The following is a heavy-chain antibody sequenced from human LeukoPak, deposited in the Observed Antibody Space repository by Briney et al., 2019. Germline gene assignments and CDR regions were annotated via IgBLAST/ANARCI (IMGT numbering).Heavy chain of an antibody. CDR2: ISWNSGSI. J-gene: IGHJ3*02. Sequence: GGSLRLSCAASGFTFDDYAMHWVRQAPGKGLEWVSGISWNSGSIGYADSVKGRFTISRDNAKNSLYLQMNSLRAEDTALYYCRSSGYYRADAFDIWGQGTTVTVSS. V-gene: IGHV3-9*01. CDR1: GFTFDDYA. D-gene: IGHD3-22*01. CDR3: RSSGYYRADAFDI.